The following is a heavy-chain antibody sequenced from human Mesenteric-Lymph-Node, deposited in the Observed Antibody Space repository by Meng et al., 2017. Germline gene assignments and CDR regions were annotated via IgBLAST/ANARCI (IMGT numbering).Heavy chain of an antibody. CDR3: ASNIYGHYFDY. CDR1: GFSISSGYY. J-gene: IGHJ4*01. CDR2: IHPAAGGST. Sequence: SETLSLTCTVSGFSISSGYYWGWIRQTPGKGLEWIGTIHPAAGGSTNYNPSLKSRVSISVDTPKNQFSLKLTSVAAADTAVYYCASNIYGHYFDYWGQGTQVTVSS. V-gene: IGHV4-38-2*02. D-gene: IGHD2/OR15-2a*01.